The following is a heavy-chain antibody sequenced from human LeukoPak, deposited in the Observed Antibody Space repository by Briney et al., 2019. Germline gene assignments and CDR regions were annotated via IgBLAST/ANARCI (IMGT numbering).Heavy chain of an antibody. CDR2: INHSGST. D-gene: IGHD2-2*01. CDR1: GGSFSGYY. Sequence: PSETLSLTCAVYGGSFSGYYWSWIRQPPGKGLEWIGEINHSGSTNYNPSLKSRVTISVDTSKNQFSLKLSSVTAADTAVYYCARQSRNRWFDPWGQGTLVTVSS. V-gene: IGHV4-34*01. CDR3: ARQSRNRWFDP. J-gene: IGHJ5*02.